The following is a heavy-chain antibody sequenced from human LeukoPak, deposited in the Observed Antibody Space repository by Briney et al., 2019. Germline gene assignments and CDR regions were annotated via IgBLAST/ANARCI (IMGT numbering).Heavy chain of an antibody. Sequence: SETLSLTCVVSSYSISSGYSWGWIRQPPGKGLEWIGSMYLSGTTYYNPSLKSRVTISVDKSDNQFSRKVTFVTAADSAIYFCAKTDYGHYSGFEVWGQGIMVTVSA. CDR3: AKTDYGHYSGFEV. V-gene: IGHV4-38-2*01. CDR2: MYLSGTT. D-gene: IGHD4-17*01. J-gene: IGHJ3*01. CDR1: SYSISSGYS.